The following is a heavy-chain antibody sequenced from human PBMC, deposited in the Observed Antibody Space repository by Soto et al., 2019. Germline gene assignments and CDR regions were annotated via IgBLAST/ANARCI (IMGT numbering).Heavy chain of an antibody. Sequence: PSETLCLTCTVADGSISSYDGSWIRKPTGKGLEWIGYIYYSGSTNYNPSLKSRVTISVDTSKNQFSLKLSSVTAADTAVYYCAGDNGVYYDSNWFAPWGQGTLVTVSS. J-gene: IGHJ5*02. V-gene: IGHV4-59*01. CDR3: AGDNGVYYDSNWFAP. D-gene: IGHD3-22*01. CDR1: DGSISSYD. CDR2: IYYSGST.